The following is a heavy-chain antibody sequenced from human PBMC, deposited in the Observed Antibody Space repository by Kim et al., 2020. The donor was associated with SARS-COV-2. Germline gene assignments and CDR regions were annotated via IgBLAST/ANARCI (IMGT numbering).Heavy chain of an antibody. D-gene: IGHD3-10*02. J-gene: IGHJ6*02. CDR1: GFTFTSSA. Sequence: SVKVSCKASGFTFTSSAVQWVRQARGQRLEWIGWIVVGSGNTNYAQKSQERVTITRDMSTSTAYMELSSLRSEDTAVYYCAAEAPLDYYVRDYYGMDVWGQGATATVSS. CDR2: IVVGSGNT. V-gene: IGHV1-58*01. CDR3: AAEAPLDYYVRDYYGMDV.